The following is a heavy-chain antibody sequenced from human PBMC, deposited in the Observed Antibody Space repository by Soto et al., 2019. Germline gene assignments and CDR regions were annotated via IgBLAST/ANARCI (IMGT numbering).Heavy chain of an antibody. CDR3: ARCISYGSGSYFHYYYGMDV. D-gene: IGHD3-10*01. Sequence: ASVKVSCKASGGTFSSYAISWVRQAPGQGLEWMGGIIPIFGTANYAQKFQGRVTITADESTSTAYMELSSLRSEDTAVYYCARCISYGSGSYFHYYYGMDVWGQGTTVTVSS. J-gene: IGHJ6*02. CDR2: IIPIFGTA. V-gene: IGHV1-69*13. CDR1: GGTFSSYA.